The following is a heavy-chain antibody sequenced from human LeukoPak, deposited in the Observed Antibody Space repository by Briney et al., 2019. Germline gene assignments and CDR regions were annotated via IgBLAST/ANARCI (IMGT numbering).Heavy chain of an antibody. J-gene: IGHJ4*02. CDR2: INPNSGGT. D-gene: IGHD3-9*01. V-gene: IGHV1-2*02. CDR3: ARDTGILTGYSPLDY. Sequence: ASVKVSCKASGYTFTGYYMHWVRQAPGQGLEWMGWINPNSGGTNYAQKFQGRVTMTRDTSISTAYMELSRLRSDDTAVYYCARDTGILTGYSPLDYWGQGTLVTVSS. CDR1: GYTFTGYY.